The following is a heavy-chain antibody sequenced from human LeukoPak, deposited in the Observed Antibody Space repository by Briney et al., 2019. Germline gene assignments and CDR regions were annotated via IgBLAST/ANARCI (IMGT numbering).Heavy chain of an antibody. D-gene: IGHD2-15*01. CDR1: GYSISNGYY. Sequence: PSETLSLTCTVSGYSISNGYYWSWIRQPPGRGLEWIGYIHYSGSTNYNPSLKSRVTISVDTSKNQFSLKLSSVTAADTAVYYCARTTEGYCRGRSCYSYYYYMDVWGKGTTVTVSS. CDR3: ARTTEGYCRGRSCYSYYYYMDV. CDR2: IHYSGST. V-gene: IGHV4-61*01. J-gene: IGHJ6*03.